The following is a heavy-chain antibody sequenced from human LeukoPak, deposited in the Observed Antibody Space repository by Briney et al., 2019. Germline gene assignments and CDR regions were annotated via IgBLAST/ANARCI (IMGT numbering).Heavy chain of an antibody. D-gene: IGHD2-8*02. CDR3: GLGYCTGATCHPYS. J-gene: IGHJ4*02. Sequence: GGSLRLSCAASGLTFSNYAMHWVRQGPGKGLEWVAVISYDGSNKYYADSVKGRFTLSRDNSKNTLYLQMNSLRAEDTAVYYCGLGYCTGATCHPYSWGQGTLVTASS. CDR2: ISYDGSNK. V-gene: IGHV3-30*03. CDR1: GLTFSNYA.